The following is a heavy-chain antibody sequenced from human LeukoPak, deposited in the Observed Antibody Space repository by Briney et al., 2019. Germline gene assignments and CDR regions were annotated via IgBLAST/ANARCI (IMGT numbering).Heavy chain of an antibody. J-gene: IGHJ6*03. D-gene: IGHD2-15*01. CDR1: GGSISSYY. CDR2: IYYSGST. Sequence: PSETLSLTCTVSGGSISSYYWSWIRQPPGKGLEWIGYIYYSGSTNYNPSLKSRVTISVDTSKNQISLKLSSVTAADTAVYYCARVRCSGGSCPYYYYYYYMDVWGKGTTVTVSS. V-gene: IGHV4-59*12. CDR3: ARVRCSGGSCPYYYYYYYMDV.